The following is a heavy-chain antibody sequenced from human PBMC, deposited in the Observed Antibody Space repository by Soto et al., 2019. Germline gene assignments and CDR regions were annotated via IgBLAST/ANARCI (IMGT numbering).Heavy chain of an antibody. J-gene: IGHJ4*02. V-gene: IGHV1-3*01. Sequence: GASVKVSCKTSGYSLTTFFLHWVRQAPGQRLEWMGWINPANGDTMYSQKFLGRVSNTRDTSATTAYMELTSLTSEDTAVYYCARGPSSGCFDSWGQGTLVTVSS. CDR2: INPANGDT. CDR3: ARGPSSGCFDS. CDR1: GYSLTTFF. D-gene: IGHD5-12*01.